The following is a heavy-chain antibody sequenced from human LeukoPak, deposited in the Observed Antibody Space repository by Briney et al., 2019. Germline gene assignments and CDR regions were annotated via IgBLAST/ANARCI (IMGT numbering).Heavy chain of an antibody. Sequence: PSQTLSLTCTVSGGSISSGSYYWSWIRQPAGKGLEWIGRIYTSGSTNYNPSLKSRVTISVDTSKNQFSLKLGSVTAADTAVYYCARETGTKGNAFDIWGQGTMVTVSS. J-gene: IGHJ3*02. D-gene: IGHD1-7*01. CDR1: GGSISSGSYY. CDR2: IYTSGST. CDR3: ARETGTKGNAFDI. V-gene: IGHV4-61*02.